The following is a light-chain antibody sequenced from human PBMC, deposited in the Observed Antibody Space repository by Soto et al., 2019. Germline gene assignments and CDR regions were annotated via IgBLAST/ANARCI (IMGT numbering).Light chain of an antibody. CDR2: ATS. CDR3: QQYNSYRYT. J-gene: IGKJ2*01. V-gene: IGKV1D-16*01. CDR1: QDISSW. Sequence: DIQMTQSPSFVSASVGDRVTITCRASQDISSWLVWYQQKPGKAPKLLIHATSGLQSGVPSRFSGSGSGTDFTLTISNLQSEDFATYYCQQYNSYRYTFGQGTKVDIK.